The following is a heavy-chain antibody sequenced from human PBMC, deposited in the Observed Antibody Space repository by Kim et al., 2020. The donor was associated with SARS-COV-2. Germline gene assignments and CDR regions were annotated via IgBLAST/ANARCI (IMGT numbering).Heavy chain of an antibody. D-gene: IGHD5-18*01. CDR3: ARGSAAMVAY. CDR1: GFTFSSYW. V-gene: IGHV3-74*01. J-gene: IGHJ4*02. CDR2: INSDGRST. Sequence: GGSLRLSCAASGFTFSSYWMHWVHQAPGKGLVWVSRINSDGRSTGYADSVKGRFTISRDNAKNTLYLQMNSLRADDTAVYYCARGSAAMVAYWGQGTLVTVSS.